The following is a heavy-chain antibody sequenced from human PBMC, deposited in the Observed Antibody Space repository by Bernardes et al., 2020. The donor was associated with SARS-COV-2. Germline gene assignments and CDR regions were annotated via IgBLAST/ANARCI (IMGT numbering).Heavy chain of an antibody. CDR3: ARPRRYDILTGYYGSDWHFDL. J-gene: IGHJ2*01. CDR2: ISGSGDIT. CDR1: GFTFNNYA. Sequence: GSLRLSCVASGFTFNNYAMNWVRQAPGKGLEWVSGISGSGDITNYADSVEGRFTISRDNSKNTLYLQMSSLKAEDTAVYYCARPRRYDILTGYYGSDWHFDLWGRGTLVTVSS. V-gene: IGHV3-23*01. D-gene: IGHD3-9*01.